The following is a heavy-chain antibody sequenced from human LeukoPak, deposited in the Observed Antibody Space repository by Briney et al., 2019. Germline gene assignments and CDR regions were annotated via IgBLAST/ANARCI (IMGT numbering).Heavy chain of an antibody. V-gene: IGHV1-69*05. D-gene: IGHD6-13*01. Sequence: VASVKVSCKASGGPFSKYAINWVRPAPGKGLEWMGGIIPAFGSSNYAQKFQGRVTLTTDTSTNTAYMEMSSLRSEDTAVYYCARVGPLGGSSWYAGILGYSDFWGQGTLVTVSS. CDR3: ARVGPLGGSSWYAGILGYSDF. CDR2: IIPAFGSS. CDR1: GGPFSKYA. J-gene: IGHJ4*02.